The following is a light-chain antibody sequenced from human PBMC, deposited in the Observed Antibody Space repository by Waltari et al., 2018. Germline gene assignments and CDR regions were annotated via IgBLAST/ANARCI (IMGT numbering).Light chain of an antibody. CDR2: GAS. CDR3: QQADSFPLT. J-gene: IGKJ4*01. CDR1: QVIRSR. Sequence: DIQMPQSPSSVSASVGDRVTITCRASQVIRSRLAWYQQSPGKAPVLLIYGASNLQSGVPSRFSGYGSGTDFTLTINSLQPEDFATYYCQQADSFPLTFGGGTNVAIK. V-gene: IGKV1-12*01.